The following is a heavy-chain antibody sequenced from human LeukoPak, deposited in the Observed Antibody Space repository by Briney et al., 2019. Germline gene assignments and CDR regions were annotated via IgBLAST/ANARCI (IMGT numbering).Heavy chain of an antibody. CDR1: GFTFHNAW. CDR3: ARRGYNFGYYYYYYMDV. Sequence: SGGSLRLSCVASGFTFHNAWMSWVRQAPGKGLEWVGRIKSKRNGGTTDYAAPVKGRFTVSRDDSTNTLFLQMTSLKADDTAIYFCARRGYNFGYYYYYYMDVWGKGTTVTVSS. CDR2: IKSKRNGGTT. D-gene: IGHD1-1*01. V-gene: IGHV3-15*01. J-gene: IGHJ6*03.